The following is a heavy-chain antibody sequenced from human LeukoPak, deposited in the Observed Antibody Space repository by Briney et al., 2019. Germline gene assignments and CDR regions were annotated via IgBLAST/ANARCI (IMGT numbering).Heavy chain of an antibody. CDR2: IYYSGST. J-gene: IGHJ4*02. Sequence: PSETLSLTCTVSGGSISSYYWSWIRQPPGKGLEWIGYIYYSGSTNYNPSLKSRVTISVDTSKNQFSLKLSSVTAADTAVYYCARHRDYGDYFGRKKRGYYFDYWGQGTLVTVSS. CDR1: GGSISSYY. CDR3: ARHRDYGDYFGRKKRGYYFDY. D-gene: IGHD4-17*01. V-gene: IGHV4-59*08.